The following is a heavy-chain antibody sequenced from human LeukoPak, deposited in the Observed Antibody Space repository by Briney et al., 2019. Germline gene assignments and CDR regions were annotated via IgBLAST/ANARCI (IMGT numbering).Heavy chain of an antibody. V-gene: IGHV4-39*07. J-gene: IGHJ6*04. CDR3: ATLRGPAV. Sequence: PSETLSLTCTVSGGSISSSNYHWGWIRQPPGKGLEWIGSIYCSGSTYYNPSLKSRVTISVDTSKNQFSLKLSSVTAADTAVYYCATLRGPAVWGKGTTVTVSS. CDR1: GGSISSSNYH. CDR2: IYCSGST.